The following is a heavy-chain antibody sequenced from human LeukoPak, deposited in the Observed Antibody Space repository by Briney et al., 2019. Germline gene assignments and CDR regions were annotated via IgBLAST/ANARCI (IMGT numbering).Heavy chain of an antibody. CDR3: ARITSDYPYWYFDL. Sequence: SETLSLTCTVSGGSISSGGYYWSWIRQHPGKGLEWIGYIYYSGSTYYNPSLKSRVTISVDTSKNQFSLKLSSVTAADTAVYYCARITSDYPYWYFDLWGRGTLVTVSS. J-gene: IGHJ2*01. V-gene: IGHV4-31*03. CDR1: GGSISSGGYY. CDR2: IYYSGST. D-gene: IGHD4-17*01.